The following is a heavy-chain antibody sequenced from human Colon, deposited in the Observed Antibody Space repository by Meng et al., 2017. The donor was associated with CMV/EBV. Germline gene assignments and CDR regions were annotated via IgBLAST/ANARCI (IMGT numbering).Heavy chain of an antibody. CDR2: ISSSSSYI. CDR3: ARGFGRVLRFLEWFI. Sequence: GESLKISCAASGFTFRSYSMNWVRQAPGKGLEWVSSISSSSSYIYYADSVKGRFTISRDNAKNSLYLQMNSLRAEDTAVYYCARGFGRVLRFLEWFIGGQGTLVTVSS. V-gene: IGHV3-21*01. CDR1: GFTFRSYS. D-gene: IGHD3-3*01. J-gene: IGHJ4*02.